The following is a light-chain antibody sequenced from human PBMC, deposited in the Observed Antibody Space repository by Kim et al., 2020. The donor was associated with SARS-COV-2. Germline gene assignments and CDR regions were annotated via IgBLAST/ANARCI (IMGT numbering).Light chain of an antibody. V-gene: IGKV1-33*01. Sequence: DIQMTQSPSSLSVSVGDRVTITCQASRHIDFYLNWYQQKPGKAPNLLIYDASHLGTGVPSRFSGGGSGTDFTLTISNLQPEDIGTYYCQQYDNLPRTFGQGTKVDIK. J-gene: IGKJ1*01. CDR1: RHIDFY. CDR3: QQYDNLPRT. CDR2: DAS.